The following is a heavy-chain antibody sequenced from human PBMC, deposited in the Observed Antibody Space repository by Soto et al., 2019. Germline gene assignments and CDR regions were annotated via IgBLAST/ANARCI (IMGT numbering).Heavy chain of an antibody. CDR1: GGSISSSNW. V-gene: IGHV4-4*02. D-gene: IGHD3-3*01. J-gene: IGHJ6*02. CDR3: ARVSWSYYYGMDV. Sequence: QVQLQESGPGLVKPSGTLSLTCAVSGGSISSSNWWSWVRQPQGKGLEWIGEIYHSGSTNYNPSLKSRVTISVDKSKNQFSLKLSAVTTADTAVYYCARVSWSYYYGMDVWGQGTTVTVSS. CDR2: IYHSGST.